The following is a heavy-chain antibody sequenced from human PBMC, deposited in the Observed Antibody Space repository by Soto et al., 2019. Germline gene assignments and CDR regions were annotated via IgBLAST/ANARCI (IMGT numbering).Heavy chain of an antibody. CDR1: GFTFSSYS. CDR3: ARGYSYTQPVFDY. J-gene: IGHJ4*02. Sequence: GGSLRLSCAASGFTFSSYSMNWVRQAPGKGLEWVSYISSSGSTYYADSVKGRFTISRDNFKNTLYLQMNSLRAEDTAVYYCARGYSYTQPVFDYWGRGTLVTVSS. CDR2: ISSSGST. V-gene: IGHV3-48*01. D-gene: IGHD5-18*01.